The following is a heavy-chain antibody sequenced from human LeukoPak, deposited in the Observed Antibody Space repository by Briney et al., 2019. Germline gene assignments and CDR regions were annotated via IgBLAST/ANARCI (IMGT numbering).Heavy chain of an antibody. Sequence: GGSLRLSCAASGFTFSDYYMSWIRQAPGKGLEWVSYISSSGSTIYYADSVKGRFTISRDNAKNSLYLQMNSLRAKDTAVYYCARASTVGLGPPLFGDLLSPYLFDYWGQGTLVTVSS. CDR2: ISSSGSTI. V-gene: IGHV3-11*01. CDR3: ARASTVGLGPPLFGDLLSPYLFDY. J-gene: IGHJ4*02. D-gene: IGHD3-10*02. CDR1: GFTFSDYY.